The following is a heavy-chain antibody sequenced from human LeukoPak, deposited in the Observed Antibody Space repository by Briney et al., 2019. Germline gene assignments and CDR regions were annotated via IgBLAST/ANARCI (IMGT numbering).Heavy chain of an antibody. CDR2: ISSSSSTI. J-gene: IGHJ6*04. Sequence: GGSLRLSCAASGFTFSSYGMHWVRQAPGKGLEWVSYISSSSSTIYYADSVEGRFTISRDNAKNSLYLQMNSLRAEDTAVYYCARELVVVPGAVWGKGTTVTVSS. D-gene: IGHD2-2*01. CDR3: ARELVVVPGAV. V-gene: IGHV3-48*01. CDR1: GFTFSSYG.